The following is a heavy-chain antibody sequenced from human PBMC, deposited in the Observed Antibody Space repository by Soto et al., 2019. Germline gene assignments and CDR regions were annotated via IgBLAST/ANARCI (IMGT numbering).Heavy chain of an antibody. J-gene: IGHJ4*02. CDR3: ARDSRIPGTFDY. CDR1: GGTFSSYA. CDR2: IIPIFGTA. D-gene: IGHD2-2*02. Sequence: RASVKVSCKASGGTFSSYAISWVRQAPGQGLEWMGGIIPIFGTANYAQKFQGRVTITADESTSTAYMELSSLRSEDTAVYYCARDSRIPGTFDYWGQGTLVTVSS. V-gene: IGHV1-69*13.